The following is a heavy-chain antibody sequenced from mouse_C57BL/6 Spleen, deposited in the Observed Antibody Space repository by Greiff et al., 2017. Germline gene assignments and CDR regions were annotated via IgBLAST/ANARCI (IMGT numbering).Heavy chain of an antibody. Sequence: QVQLQQPGAELARPGASVKLSCKASGYTFTSYGISWVKQRTGQGLEWIGEIYPRSGNTYYNEKFKGKATLTADKSSSTAYMELRSLTSEDSAVYFCARYYYYGSSYLDFDVWGTGTTVTVSS. J-gene: IGHJ1*03. CDR1: GYTFTSYG. V-gene: IGHV1-81*01. CDR2: IYPRSGNT. CDR3: ARYYYYGSSYLDFDV. D-gene: IGHD1-1*01.